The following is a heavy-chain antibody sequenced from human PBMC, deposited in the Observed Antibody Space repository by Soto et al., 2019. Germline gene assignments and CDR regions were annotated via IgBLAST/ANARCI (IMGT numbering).Heavy chain of an antibody. D-gene: IGHD6-13*01. J-gene: IGHJ6*02. CDR3: ARVGIAAAESPNYYYYGRDV. Sequence: QVQLVQSGAGVKKPGSSVKVSCKASGGTFSSYAISWVRQAPGQGLEWMGGIIPIFGTANYAQKFQGRVTITADDSTSTAYMELSSLRSEDTAGYYCARVGIAAAESPNYYYYGRDVWGQGTTVTVSS. V-gene: IGHV1-69*12. CDR1: GGTFSSYA. CDR2: IIPIFGTA.